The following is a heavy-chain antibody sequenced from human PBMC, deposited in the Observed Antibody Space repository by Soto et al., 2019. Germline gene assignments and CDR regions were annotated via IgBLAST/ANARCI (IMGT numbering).Heavy chain of an antibody. Sequence: GGSLRLSCAASGFTFSSYGMHWVRQAPGKGLEWVAVISYDGSNKYYADSVKGRFTISRDNSKNTLYLQMNSLRAEDTAVYYCAKPLFGDYIWGSYRFRAHYFDYWGQGTLVTVSS. J-gene: IGHJ4*02. CDR3: AKPLFGDYIWGSYRFRAHYFDY. CDR1: GFTFSSYG. D-gene: IGHD3-16*02. V-gene: IGHV3-30*18. CDR2: ISYDGSNK.